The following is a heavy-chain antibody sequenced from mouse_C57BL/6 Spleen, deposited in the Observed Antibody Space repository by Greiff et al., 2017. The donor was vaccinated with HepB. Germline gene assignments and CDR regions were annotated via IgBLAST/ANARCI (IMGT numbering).Heavy chain of an antibody. Sequence: VQLQQSGAELVMPGASVKLSCKASGYTFTSYWMHWVKQRPGQGLEWIGEIDPSDSYTNNNQKFKGKSTLTVDKSSSTAYMQLSSLTSEDSAVYYWARGGDSSDSWLAYWGQGTLVTVSA. D-gene: IGHD3-2*02. J-gene: IGHJ3*01. V-gene: IGHV1-69*01. CDR1: GYTFTSYW. CDR2: IDPSDSYT. CDR3: ARGGDSSDSWLAY.